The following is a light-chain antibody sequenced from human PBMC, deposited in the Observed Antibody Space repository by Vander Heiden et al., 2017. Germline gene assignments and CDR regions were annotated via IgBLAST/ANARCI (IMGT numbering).Light chain of an antibody. V-gene: IGKV1-39*01. CDR2: AAS. Sequence: DIQMTQSTSSLSASVGDGVTITCRASQSVNTYLNWYQQKPGKAPKILISAASNLQSGVSSRFSGSGSGTEFTLTISSRQPEDFATYLCQQTYKTPTTFGQGTKVEIK. CDR3: QQTYKTPTT. J-gene: IGKJ1*01. CDR1: QSVNTY.